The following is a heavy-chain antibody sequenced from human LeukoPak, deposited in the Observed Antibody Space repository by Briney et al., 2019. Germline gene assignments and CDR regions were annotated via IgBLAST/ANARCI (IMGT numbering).Heavy chain of an antibody. V-gene: IGHV4-34*01. Sequence: SETLSLTCDVYGGSFSGYYWSWIRQPPGKGVEWIGEINHSGNTNYNPTLKSRLTISVDTSKNQFSLKLNSVTAADTAVYYCARGARVGYSSGWSIDYWGQGTLVTVSS. CDR1: GGSFSGYY. D-gene: IGHD6-19*01. CDR2: INHSGNT. J-gene: IGHJ4*02. CDR3: ARGARVGYSSGWSIDY.